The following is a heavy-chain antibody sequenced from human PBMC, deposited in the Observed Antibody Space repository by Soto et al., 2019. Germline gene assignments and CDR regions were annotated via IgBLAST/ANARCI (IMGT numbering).Heavy chain of an antibody. J-gene: IGHJ5*01. CDR2: INHSGSA. Sequence: PSEMMSLTKDVGDGSISDYIWSWILQTPGKGLQWIGQINHSGSANYNPSLKSRVTISVHTSNSQFSLRLTSVTAADSAVYYCARLGTYYQSLDPWGQGTLVTVSS. D-gene: IGHD1-1*01. CDR1: DGSISDYI. V-gene: IGHV4-34*01. CDR3: ARLGTYYQSLDP.